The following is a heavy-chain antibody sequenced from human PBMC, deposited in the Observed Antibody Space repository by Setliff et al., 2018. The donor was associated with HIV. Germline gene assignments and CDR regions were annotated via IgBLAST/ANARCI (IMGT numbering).Heavy chain of an antibody. Sequence: ASVKVSCKTSGGSFSTYVIAWVRQAPGQGLEWMGWISAYTGKTKYAQNVQGRVTLTTDTSTSTAYMELRSLRPDDMAVYYCAKDISASALYYYGMDVWGQGTTVTVSS. CDR3: AKDISASALYYYGMDV. V-gene: IGHV1-18*03. CDR1: GGSFSTYV. CDR2: ISAYTGKT. D-gene: IGHD6-13*01. J-gene: IGHJ6*02.